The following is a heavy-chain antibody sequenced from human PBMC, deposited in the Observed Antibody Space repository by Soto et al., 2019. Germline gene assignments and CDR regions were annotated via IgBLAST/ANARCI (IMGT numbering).Heavy chain of an antibody. CDR3: AKLGSGGSDDY. Sequence: QPGGSLRLSCAASGFTFSSYGMHWVRQAPGKGLEWVAVISYDGSNKYYADSVKGRFTISRDNSKNTLYLQMNSLRAEDTAVYYCAKLGSGGSDDYWGQGTLVTVSS. CDR1: GFTFSSYG. D-gene: IGHD3-16*01. J-gene: IGHJ4*02. CDR2: ISYDGSNK. V-gene: IGHV3-30*18.